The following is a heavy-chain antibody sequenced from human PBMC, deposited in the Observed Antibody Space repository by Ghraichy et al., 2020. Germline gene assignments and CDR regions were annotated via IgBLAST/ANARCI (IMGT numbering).Heavy chain of an antibody. CDR1: GFTFSSYA. CDR2: ISYDGSNK. Sequence: GESLNISCAASGFTFSSYAMHWVRQAPGKGLEWVAVISYDGSNKYYADSVKGRFTISRDNSKNTLYLQMNSLRAEDTAVYYCARVISGSYSGFDYWGQGTLVTVSS. J-gene: IGHJ4*02. CDR3: ARVISGSYSGFDY. V-gene: IGHV3-30-3*01. D-gene: IGHD1-26*01.